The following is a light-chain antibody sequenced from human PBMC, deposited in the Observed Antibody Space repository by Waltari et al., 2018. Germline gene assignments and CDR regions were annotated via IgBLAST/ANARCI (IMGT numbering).Light chain of an antibody. CDR1: QSVGSSY. CDR2: GKS. CDR3: QHYGTSPPSYT. J-gene: IGKJ2*01. V-gene: IGKV3-20*01. Sequence: EIVLTQSPGTLSLFPGERATLSCRASQSVGSSYLTWYQQKPGQAPRLLIYGKSTRATGIPDRFSGSGSGTDFTLTISRLEPEDFAVFYCQHYGTSPPSYTFGQGTRLEIK.